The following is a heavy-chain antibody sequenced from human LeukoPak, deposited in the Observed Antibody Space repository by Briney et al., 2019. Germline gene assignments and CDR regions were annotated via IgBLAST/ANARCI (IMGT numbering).Heavy chain of an antibody. D-gene: IGHD5-18*01. CDR2: IIPIFGTA. CDR1: GGTFSSYA. Sequence: GASVKVSCKASGGTFSSYAISWVRQAPGQGLEWMGGIIPIFGTANYAQKFQGRVTITADESTSTAYMELSSLRSEDTAVYYCARVAYSYGYIRWFDPWGQGTLVTVSS. J-gene: IGHJ5*02. CDR3: ARVAYSYGYIRWFDP. V-gene: IGHV1-69*13.